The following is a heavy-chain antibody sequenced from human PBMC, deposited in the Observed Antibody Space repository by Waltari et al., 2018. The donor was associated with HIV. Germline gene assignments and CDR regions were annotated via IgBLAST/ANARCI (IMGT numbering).Heavy chain of an antibody. CDR2: ITGSGGNI. CDR3: AKGSELVPAAMSLDS. V-gene: IGHV3-23*01. CDR1: GFTFNNYA. J-gene: IGHJ4*02. D-gene: IGHD2-2*01. Sequence: EVQMLESGGGLVQPGGSLRLSCAASGFTFNNYAMTWVRQAPGMGREWVARITGSGGNIFRADSLKGRFIIARDNSKNRLYLQMSSLRGEDTAVYYCAKGSELVPAAMSLDSWGQGTLVTVSS.